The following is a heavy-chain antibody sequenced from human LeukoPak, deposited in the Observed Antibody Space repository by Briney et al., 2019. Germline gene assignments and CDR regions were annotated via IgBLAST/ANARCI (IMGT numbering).Heavy chain of an antibody. CDR1: GGSISSGDYY. CDR2: IYYSGST. Sequence: PSQTLSLTCTVSGGSISSGDYYWGWIRQPPGKGLEWIGYIYYSGSTSYNPSLKSRVAISVDTSKNQFSLKLSSVTAADTAVYYCARSIAPGDYVDYWGRGTLVTVSS. J-gene: IGHJ4*02. V-gene: IGHV4-30-4*01. D-gene: IGHD4-17*01. CDR3: ARSIAPGDYVDY.